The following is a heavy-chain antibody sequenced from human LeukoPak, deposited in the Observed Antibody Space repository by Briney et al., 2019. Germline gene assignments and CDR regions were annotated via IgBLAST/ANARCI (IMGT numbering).Heavy chain of an antibody. Sequence: ASVKVSCKASGYTFTGYYMHWVRQAPGQGLEWMGWINPNSGGTNYAQKFQGRVTMTRDTSISTAYMELSRLRSDDTAVYYCAREFSSGWFYSGTYYYGMDVWGQGTTVTVSS. J-gene: IGHJ6*02. V-gene: IGHV1-2*02. D-gene: IGHD6-19*01. CDR3: AREFSSGWFYSGTYYYGMDV. CDR1: GYTFTGYY. CDR2: INPNSGGT.